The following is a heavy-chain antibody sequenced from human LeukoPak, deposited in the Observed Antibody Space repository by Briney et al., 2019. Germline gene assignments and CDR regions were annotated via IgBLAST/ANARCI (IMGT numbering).Heavy chain of an antibody. D-gene: IGHD3-10*01. V-gene: IGHV1-18*01. CDR3: ARIIYYSSGSYYSYFDY. CDR2: ISAYNGNT. CDR1: GYTFTSYG. J-gene: IGHJ4*02. Sequence: ASVKVSCKASGYTFTSYGISWVRQAPGQGLEWMGWISAYNGNTNYAQKLQGRVTMTTDTSTSTAYMELRSLRSEDTAVYYCARIIYYSSGSYYSYFDYWGQGTLVTVSS.